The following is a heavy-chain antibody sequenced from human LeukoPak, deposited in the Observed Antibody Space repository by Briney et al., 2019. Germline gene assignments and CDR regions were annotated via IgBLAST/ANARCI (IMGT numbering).Heavy chain of an antibody. J-gene: IGHJ4*02. CDR3: ARGMDTGMVDY. CDR1: GYTFTSYD. D-gene: IGHD5-18*01. CDR2: MNPNRGNT. Sequence: ASVKLSCKASGYTFTSYDINWVRQATGQGLGWMGWMNPNRGNTGYAQTFQGRVTMTRNTRIGTAYMELSSLRSEDTAVYDCARGMDTGMVDYWGQVTLVTVSS. V-gene: IGHV1-8*01.